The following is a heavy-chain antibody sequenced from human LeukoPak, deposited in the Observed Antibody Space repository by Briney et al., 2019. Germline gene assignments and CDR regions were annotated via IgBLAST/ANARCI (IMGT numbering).Heavy chain of an antibody. Sequence: PGGSLRLSCAASGFTFSSYWVNWVRQTPGKGLEWVANIKQDGSEKYYVDSVKGRFTISRDNAKNSLNLQMNSLRAEDTAVYYCAREVSFDSSGSLGYWGQGTLVTVSS. CDR1: GFTFSSYW. CDR3: AREVSFDSSGSLGY. J-gene: IGHJ4*02. D-gene: IGHD3-22*01. CDR2: IKQDGSEK. V-gene: IGHV3-7*01.